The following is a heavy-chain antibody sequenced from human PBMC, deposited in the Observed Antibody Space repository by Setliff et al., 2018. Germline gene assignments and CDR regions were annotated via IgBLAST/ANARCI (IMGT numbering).Heavy chain of an antibody. J-gene: IGHJ5*02. Sequence: SGPTLVNPTETLTLTCTFSGFSLSTSTVRVSWIRQPPGKALEWLARIDWDDEEFYSTSLKTRLTISKDTSKNQVILTMTNMDPADTATYYCARTVGYSSVWYDGDWFDPWGQGTLVTVSS. CDR3: ARTVGYSSVWYDGDWFDP. V-gene: IGHV2-70*04. CDR2: IDWDDEE. CDR1: GFSLSTSTVR. D-gene: IGHD6-19*01.